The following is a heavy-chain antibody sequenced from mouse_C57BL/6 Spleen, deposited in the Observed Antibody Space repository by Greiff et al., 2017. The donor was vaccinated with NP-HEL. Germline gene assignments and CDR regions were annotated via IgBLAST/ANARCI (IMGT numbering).Heavy chain of an antibody. CDR1: GYTFTSYW. V-gene: IGHV1-52*01. D-gene: IGHD2-4*01. Sequence: QVHVKQPGAELVRPGSSVKLSCKASGYTFTSYWMHWVKQRPIQGLEWIGNIDPSDSETHYNQKFKDKATLTVDKSSSTAYMQLSSLTSEDSAVYYCARSDDYDVGAWFAYWGQGTLVTVSA. CDR2: IDPSDSET. CDR3: ARSDDYDVGAWFAY. J-gene: IGHJ3*01.